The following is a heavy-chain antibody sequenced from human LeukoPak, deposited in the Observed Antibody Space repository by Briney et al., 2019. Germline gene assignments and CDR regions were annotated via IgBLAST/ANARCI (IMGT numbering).Heavy chain of an antibody. D-gene: IGHD6-13*01. J-gene: IGHJ5*02. V-gene: IGHV3-30*02. Sequence: GGSLRLSCAASGFTFSSYGMHWVRQAPGKGLEWVAFIRYDGNNKYYADSVKGRFTISRDNAKNSLYLQMNSLRAEDTAVYYCARILGIAAAGTEGWFDPWGQGTLVTDSS. CDR3: ARILGIAAAGTEGWFDP. CDR2: IRYDGNNK. CDR1: GFTFSSYG.